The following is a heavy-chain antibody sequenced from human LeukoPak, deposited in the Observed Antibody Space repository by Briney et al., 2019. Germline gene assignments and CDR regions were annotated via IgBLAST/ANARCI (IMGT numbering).Heavy chain of an antibody. D-gene: IGHD3-22*01. V-gene: IGHV3-23*01. J-gene: IGHJ4*02. CDR2: ISGSGGST. Sequence: HSGGSLRLSCAASGFTFSSYAMSWVRQAPGKGLEWVSAISGSGGSTYYADSVKGRFTISRDNSKNTLYLQMNSLRAEDTAVYYCASPAQGTTYYYDSSGYTLRYWGQGTLVTVSS. CDR1: GFTFSSYA. CDR3: ASPAQGTTYYYDSSGYTLRY.